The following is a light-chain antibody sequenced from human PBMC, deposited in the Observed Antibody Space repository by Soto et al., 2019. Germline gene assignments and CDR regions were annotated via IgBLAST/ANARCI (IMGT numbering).Light chain of an antibody. V-gene: IGKV3-20*01. Sequence: IVLTQSPGTLSLSPGDTAALSCRASQSVSNNYLAWYQQKPGQAPRLLMFGASSRATGIPDRFSGSASGTDFTLTISRLEPEDFAVYYCQQYGSSPRTFGQGTKVEIK. J-gene: IGKJ1*01. CDR3: QQYGSSPRT. CDR2: GAS. CDR1: QSVSNNY.